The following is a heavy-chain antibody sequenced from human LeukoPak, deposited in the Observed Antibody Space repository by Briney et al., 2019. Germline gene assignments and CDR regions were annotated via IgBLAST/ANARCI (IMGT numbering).Heavy chain of an antibody. J-gene: IGHJ6*02. Sequence: GGSLRLSCAASGFTFSSNYMSWVRQAPGKGLEWVSVIYSGGSTYYADSVKGRFTISRDNSKNTLYLQMNSLRAEDTAVYYCASPSYYDFWSGYHNYGMDVWGQGTTVTVSS. CDR2: IYSGGST. V-gene: IGHV3-53*01. D-gene: IGHD3-3*01. CDR1: GFTFSSNY. CDR3: ASPSYYDFWSGYHNYGMDV.